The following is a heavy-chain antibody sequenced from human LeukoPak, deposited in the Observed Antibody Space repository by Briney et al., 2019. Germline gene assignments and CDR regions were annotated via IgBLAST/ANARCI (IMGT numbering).Heavy chain of an antibody. CDR3: ARDRDVDYGNDGFDI. J-gene: IGHJ3*02. CDR2: IGTAGDT. V-gene: IGHV3-13*01. D-gene: IGHD4/OR15-4a*01. Sequence: GGSLRLSCAASGFTFSTYDMHWVRQPTGKGLEWVSAIGTAGDTYYPGSVKGRFTISRDNAKNSLYLQMNSLGAEDTAVYHCARDRDVDYGNDGFDIWGQGTTVTVSS. CDR1: GFTFSTYD.